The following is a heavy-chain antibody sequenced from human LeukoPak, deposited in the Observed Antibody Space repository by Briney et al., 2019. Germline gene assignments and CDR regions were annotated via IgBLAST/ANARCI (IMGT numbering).Heavy chain of an antibody. Sequence: GGSLRLSCAVSGFTVSTNYMTWFRHAPQKGLEWVSVIYSDRDTYYADSVKGRFTIFRDNSKNTLYLQMNSLKAEDTAGYYLSTGHYCNTLGGQGTLVTVSS. CDR3: STGHYCNTL. V-gene: IGHV3-66*01. J-gene: IGHJ4*02. D-gene: IGHD2-15*01. CDR1: GFTVSTNY. CDR2: IYSDRDT.